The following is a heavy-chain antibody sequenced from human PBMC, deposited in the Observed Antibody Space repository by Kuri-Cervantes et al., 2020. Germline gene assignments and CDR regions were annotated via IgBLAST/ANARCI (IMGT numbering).Heavy chain of an antibody. CDR2: VSYDGTDK. D-gene: IGHD4-23*01. CDR3: ARDVGLRWFFDC. V-gene: IGHV3-33*05. J-gene: IGHJ4*02. Sequence: GGSLRLSCAASGFTFTSYGMHWVRQAPGKGLVWVAVVSYDGTDKYYVDSVNGRFTISRDNSKTTLYLQMNSLRAEDTAVYYCARDVGLRWFFDCWGQGTLVTVSS. CDR1: GFTFTSYG.